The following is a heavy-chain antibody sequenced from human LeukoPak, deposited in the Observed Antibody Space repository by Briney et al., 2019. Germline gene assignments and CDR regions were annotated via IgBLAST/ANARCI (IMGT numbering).Heavy chain of an antibody. CDR1: GYTFTNYA. J-gene: IGHJ5*02. CDR3: ARDNSVGDNAWWFDP. Sequence: GASVKVSCKASGYTFTNYAMHWVRQAPGQRLEWMGWINAGHGNTKYSQKFQGRVTMTRDMSTSTDFMELSSLRSEDTAVYYCARDNSVGDNAWWFDPWGQGTLVTVSS. CDR2: INAGHGNT. V-gene: IGHV1-3*01. D-gene: IGHD1-26*01.